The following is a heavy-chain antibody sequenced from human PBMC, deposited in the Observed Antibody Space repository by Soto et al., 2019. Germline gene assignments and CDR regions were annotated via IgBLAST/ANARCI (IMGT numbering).Heavy chain of an antibody. V-gene: IGHV3-48*02. D-gene: IGHD2-8*01. CDR3: ARVYSYGMDV. Sequence: LRLSCAASGFTFSRYSMNWVRQAPGKGLEWVSYISSSGSPKYYADSVKGRFTISRDNAKNSLYLQMNSLRDEDTAVYYCARVYSYGMDVWGQGTTVTSP. CDR2: ISSSGSPK. J-gene: IGHJ6*02. CDR1: GFTFSRYS.